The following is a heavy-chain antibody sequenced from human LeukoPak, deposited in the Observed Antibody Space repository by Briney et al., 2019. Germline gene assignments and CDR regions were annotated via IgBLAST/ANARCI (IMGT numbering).Heavy chain of an antibody. J-gene: IGHJ4*02. D-gene: IGHD6-19*01. CDR3: AKSDYSSGWAPDF. V-gene: IGHV3-23*01. CDR2: ITGSGYTT. Sequence: GGSLRLSCAVSGFTFSSYGLSWVRQAPGEGLEWVSAITGSGYTTYYADSVKGRFTISRDNSKNTLYLQMNSLRAEDTAIYYCAKSDYSSGWAPDFGGQGSLVTVSS. CDR1: GFTFSSYG.